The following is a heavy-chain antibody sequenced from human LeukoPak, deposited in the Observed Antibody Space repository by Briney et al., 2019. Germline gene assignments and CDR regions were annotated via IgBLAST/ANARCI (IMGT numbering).Heavy chain of an antibody. CDR2: IDPSDSET. CDR3: ARQTAMGRSGDY. V-gene: IGHV5-51*01. D-gene: IGHD5-18*01. Sequence: GESLKITCKASGYSFTSYWIGWVRQMPGKGLEWMGIIDPSDSETRYTPSFQGQVTISADKSLSTAYLQWNSLKASDTAMYYCARQTAMGRSGDYWGQGTLVTVSS. CDR1: GYSFTSYW. J-gene: IGHJ4*02.